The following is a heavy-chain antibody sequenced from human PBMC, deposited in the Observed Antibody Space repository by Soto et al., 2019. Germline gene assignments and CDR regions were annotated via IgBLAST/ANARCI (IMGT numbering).Heavy chain of an antibody. D-gene: IGHD7-27*01. J-gene: IGHJ5*02. CDR1: GYTFTNYA. Sequence: ASVKVSCKASGYTFTNYAIHWVRQAPGQRLEWMGWIHPANGNTKYSQRFQGRVTITSDTSASTAYMEVSSLRSEDTAVYYCARDFPNWGFVNLFAPWGQGTLVTVSS. CDR2: IHPANGNT. V-gene: IGHV1-3*01. CDR3: ARDFPNWGFVNLFAP.